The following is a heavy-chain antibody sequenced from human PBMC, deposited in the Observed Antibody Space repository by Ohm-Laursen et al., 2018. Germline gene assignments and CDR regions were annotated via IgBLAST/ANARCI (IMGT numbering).Heavy chain of an antibody. Sequence: SLRLSCSASGFTFSSYTMNWVRQAPGKGLEWLSYISSSATIIYYADSVKGRFTISRDNARNSLYLQMNSLRADDTAVYYCARVSNYPRKDFQHWGQGTLVTVSS. CDR2: ISSSATII. V-gene: IGHV3-48*04. CDR3: ARVSNYPRKDFQH. D-gene: IGHD4/OR15-4a*01. J-gene: IGHJ1*01. CDR1: GFTFSSYT.